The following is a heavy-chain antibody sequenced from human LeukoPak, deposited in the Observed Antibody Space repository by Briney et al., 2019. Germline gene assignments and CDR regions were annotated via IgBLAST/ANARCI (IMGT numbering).Heavy chain of an antibody. CDR2: IYSGNT. V-gene: IGHV4-4*07. D-gene: IGHD1-14*01. CDR1: GGSISSYY. J-gene: IGHJ3*02. CDR3: AGDPEGLNAFEI. Sequence: PSETLSLTCAVSGGSISSYYWSWIRQPAGKGLEWIGRIYSGNTNFNLSLKSRVTMSVDTSKNQLSLRLSSVTAADAAVYYCAGDPEGLNAFEIWGQGTMVTVSS.